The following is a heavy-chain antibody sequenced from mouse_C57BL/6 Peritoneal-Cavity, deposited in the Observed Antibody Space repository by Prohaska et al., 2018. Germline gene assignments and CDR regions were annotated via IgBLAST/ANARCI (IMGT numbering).Heavy chain of an antibody. D-gene: IGHD1-1*01. CDR2: INPNNGGT. J-gene: IGHJ1*03. CDR3: ARGENYYGSSYGYFDV. Sequence: HGKSLEWIGDINPNNGGTIYNQKFKGKATLTVDKSYSTAYMELRSLTSEDTAVYYCARGENYYGSSYGYFDVWGTGTTVTVSS. V-gene: IGHV1-18*01.